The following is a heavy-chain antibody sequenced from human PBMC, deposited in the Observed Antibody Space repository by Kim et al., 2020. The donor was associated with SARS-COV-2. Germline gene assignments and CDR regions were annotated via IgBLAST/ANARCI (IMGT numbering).Heavy chain of an antibody. CDR3: AKSGPDY. V-gene: IGHV3-23*01. CDR2: NGSDT. Sequence: NGSDTYYADSVKGRFTISRDNSKNTLYLQMNSLRADDTAVYYCAKSGPDYWGQGTLVTVSS. J-gene: IGHJ4*02.